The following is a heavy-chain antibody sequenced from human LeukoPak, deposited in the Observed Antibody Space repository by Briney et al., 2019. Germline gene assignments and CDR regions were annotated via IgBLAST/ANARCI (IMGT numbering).Heavy chain of an antibody. CDR3: ARDFGEYYYDSSGYYFDY. CDR1: GFTFSSYA. J-gene: IGHJ4*02. V-gene: IGHV3-30-3*01. D-gene: IGHD3-22*01. CDR2: ISYDGSNK. Sequence: GRSLRLSCAASGFTFSSYAMHWVRQAPGKGLEWVAVISYDGSNKYYADSVKGRFTISRDNSKNTLYLQMNSLRAEDTAVYYCARDFGEYYYDSSGYYFDYWGQGTLVTVSS.